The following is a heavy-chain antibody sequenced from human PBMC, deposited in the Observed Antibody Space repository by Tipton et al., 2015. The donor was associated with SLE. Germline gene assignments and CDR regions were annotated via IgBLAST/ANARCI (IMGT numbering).Heavy chain of an antibody. D-gene: IGHD3-10*01. J-gene: IGHJ4*02. CDR3: TRDRGARPHNY. CDR2: IKQDGSEK. Sequence: SLRLSCAASGFSLNDYWMSWVRQAPGKRLEWVANIKQDGSEKYYVDSVKGRFTISRDNAKNSLFLQMSSLRAEDTAVYYCTRDRGARPHNYWGQGTLVSVSS. V-gene: IGHV3-7*01. CDR1: GFSLNDYW.